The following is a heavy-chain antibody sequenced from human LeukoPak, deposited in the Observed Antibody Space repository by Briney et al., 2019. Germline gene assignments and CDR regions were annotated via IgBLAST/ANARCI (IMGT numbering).Heavy chain of an antibody. D-gene: IGHD2-15*01. J-gene: IGHJ4*02. CDR2: SNPYNGNT. CDR3: ARTAVVVVPLFDY. V-gene: IGHV1-18*01. CDR1: GYSFTSYG. Sequence: ASVTVSCKASGYSFTSYGISWVRQAPGQGLEWVGWSNPYNGNTNYGQKFRGRVSMTTDTSTYTAFMELMSLTSDDTAVCYCARTAVVVVPLFDYWGQGTLVTVSS.